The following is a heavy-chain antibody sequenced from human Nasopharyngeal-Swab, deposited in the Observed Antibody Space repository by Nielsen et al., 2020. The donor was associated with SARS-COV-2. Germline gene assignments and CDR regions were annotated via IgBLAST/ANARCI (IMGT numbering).Heavy chain of an antibody. CDR3: ASQGSGSYYLLYYYYGMDV. D-gene: IGHD1-26*01. CDR2: IYYSGST. V-gene: IGHV4-39*01. J-gene: IGHJ6*02. Sequence: WIRQPPWKGLEWIGSIYYSGSTYYNPSLKSRVTISVDTSKNQFSLKLSSVTAADTAVYYCASQGSGSYYLLYYYYGMDVWGQGTTVTVSS.